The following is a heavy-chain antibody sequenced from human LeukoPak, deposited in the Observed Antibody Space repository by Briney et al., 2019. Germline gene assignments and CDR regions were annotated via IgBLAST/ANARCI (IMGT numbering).Heavy chain of an antibody. V-gene: IGHV4-38-2*02. D-gene: IGHD2-2*01. CDR3: ARGYPTSWPDFDY. Sequence: SETLSLTCTVSGYSISSGYYWGWIRQPPGKGLEWIGSINHSGITYYNPSLKSRVTISVDTSKNQFSLKLSSVTAAETAMYYCARGYPTSWPDFDYWGQGTLVTVSS. CDR2: INHSGIT. CDR1: GYSISSGYY. J-gene: IGHJ4*02.